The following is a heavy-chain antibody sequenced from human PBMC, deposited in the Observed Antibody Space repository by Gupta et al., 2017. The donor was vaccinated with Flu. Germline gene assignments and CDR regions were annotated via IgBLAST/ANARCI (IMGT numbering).Heavy chain of an antibody. Sequence: SYAMSWVRQAPGKGLEWVSAINADGDSTYSADSVKGRFTISRDNSKNTLYLQMNSLRAEDTAVYYCAKGSQAGTEHYFDNWGQGTLVTVSS. J-gene: IGHJ4*02. CDR1: SYA. CDR2: INADGDST. D-gene: IGHD1-1*01. CDR3: AKGSQAGTEHYFDN. V-gene: IGHV3-23*01.